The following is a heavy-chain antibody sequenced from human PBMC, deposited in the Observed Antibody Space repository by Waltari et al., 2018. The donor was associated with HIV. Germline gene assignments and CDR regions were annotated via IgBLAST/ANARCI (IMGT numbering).Heavy chain of an antibody. CDR2: ISPDGSQS. V-gene: IGHV3-7*01. Sequence: EVQLVQSGGGLVRPGGSLRLSCEGSGFTFSSYWMNWVRQVSGRGRERVAYISPDGSQSYYADFVKGRFTISRDNAKSSVYLEMNSLRADDTALYYCVRDRTSMTTGDFDSWGQGVPVTVSS. J-gene: IGHJ4*02. CDR1: GFTFSSYW. D-gene: IGHD1-1*01. CDR3: VRDRTSMTTGDFDS.